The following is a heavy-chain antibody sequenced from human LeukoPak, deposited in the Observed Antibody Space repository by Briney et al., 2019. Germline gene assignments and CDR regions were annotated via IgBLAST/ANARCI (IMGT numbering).Heavy chain of an antibody. D-gene: IGHD3-10*02. CDR2: IRYDGINK. Sequence: PGGSLRLSCAASGFTFSSYGMHWVRQAPGKGLEWVAFIRYDGINKYYADSVKGRYTISRDNSKNTLYLQMNSLRAEDTAVYYCAKDPPRFGELLNDFDYWGQGTLVTVSS. J-gene: IGHJ4*02. CDR3: AKDPPRFGELLNDFDY. CDR1: GFTFSSYG. V-gene: IGHV3-30*02.